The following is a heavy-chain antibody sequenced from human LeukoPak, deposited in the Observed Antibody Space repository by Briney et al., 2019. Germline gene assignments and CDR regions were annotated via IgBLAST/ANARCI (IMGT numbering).Heavy chain of an antibody. V-gene: IGHV3-30*04. D-gene: IGHD6-19*01. CDR3: AKENGVAVAVLAKYPDY. Sequence: GGSLRLSCAASGFTFSSYAMHWVRQAPGKGLEWVAVISYDGSNKYYADSVKGRFTISRDNSKNTLYLQMNSLRAEDTAVYYCAKENGVAVAVLAKYPDYWGQGTLVTVSS. CDR2: ISYDGSNK. CDR1: GFTFSSYA. J-gene: IGHJ4*02.